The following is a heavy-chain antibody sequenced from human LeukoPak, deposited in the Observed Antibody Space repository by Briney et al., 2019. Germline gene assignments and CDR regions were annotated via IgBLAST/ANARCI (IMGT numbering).Heavy chain of an antibody. CDR3: ARGRYCSSTNCYGNWFDP. J-gene: IGHJ5*02. CDR1: GGSISTNY. CDR2: ILYSGRN. Sequence: PSETLSLTCTVSGGSISTNYWSWIRQPPGKGLEWIGNILYSGRNNYNPSLRSRVTMSVDTSKNQFSLKLSSVTAADSAVYYCARGRYCSSTNCYGNWFDPWGQGTLVTVSS. D-gene: IGHD2-2*01. V-gene: IGHV4-59*08.